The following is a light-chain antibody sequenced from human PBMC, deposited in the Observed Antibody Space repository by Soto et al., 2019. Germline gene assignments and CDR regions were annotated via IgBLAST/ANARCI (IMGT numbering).Light chain of an antibody. Sequence: DIQLTQSTSFLSASVGDRVTITLRSSQGMSSYLAWYQQEPGKATKLLIYAASTLQSGVPSRFSGSGSGTEFSLTIISLQPDDFSTYYCQQLNSYPLTFGGGTKVEIK. CDR3: QQLNSYPLT. V-gene: IGKV1-9*01. J-gene: IGKJ4*01. CDR1: QGMSSY. CDR2: AAS.